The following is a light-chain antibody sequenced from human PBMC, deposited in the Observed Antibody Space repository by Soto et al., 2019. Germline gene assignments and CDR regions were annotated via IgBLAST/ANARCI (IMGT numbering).Light chain of an antibody. J-gene: IGLJ2*01. CDR1: SSDIGGFDL. CDR3: CSYVGIRNFV. Sequence: QSALTQPDSLSGSPGQWITISCTGSSSDIGGFDLVSWYQQHPGKAPQVLLYEVNKRPSGVSNRFSGSKSGNTASLTISGLQADDEAYYYCCSYVGIRNFVFGGGTKVTVL. V-gene: IGLV2-23*02. CDR2: EVN.